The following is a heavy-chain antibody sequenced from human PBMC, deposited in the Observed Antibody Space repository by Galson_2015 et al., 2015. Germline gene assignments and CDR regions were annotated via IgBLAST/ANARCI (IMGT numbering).Heavy chain of an antibody. CDR2: IIPIFGTA. CDR1: GGTFSSYA. Sequence: SVKVSRKASGGTFSSYAISWVRQAPGQGLEWMGGIIPIFGTAKYAQKFQGRVTITADESTSTAYMELSSLRSYDTAVYYCARGTEYWYFDLWGRGTLVTVSS. CDR3: ARGTEYWYFDL. V-gene: IGHV1-69*13. J-gene: IGHJ2*01.